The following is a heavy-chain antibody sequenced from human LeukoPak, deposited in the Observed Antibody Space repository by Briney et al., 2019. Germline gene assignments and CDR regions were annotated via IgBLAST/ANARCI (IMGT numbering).Heavy chain of an antibody. CDR3: AKDYPWDYYGSGIRYHLDL. CDR1: GFTFSSYA. Sequence: GGSLRLSCAASGFTFSSYAMSWVRQAPGKGLEWVSAISGSGGSTYYADSVKGRFTISRDNSKKKVFLQMDSLRVEDTAIYYCAKDYPWDYYGSGIRYHLDLWGKGTTVTVSS. CDR2: ISGSGGST. V-gene: IGHV3-23*01. D-gene: IGHD3-10*01. J-gene: IGHJ6*03.